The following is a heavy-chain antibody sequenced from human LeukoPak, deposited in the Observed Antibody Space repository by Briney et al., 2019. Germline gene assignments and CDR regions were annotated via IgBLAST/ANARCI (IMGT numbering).Heavy chain of an antibody. CDR3: ARQMYRGDFDY. J-gene: IGHJ4*02. V-gene: IGHV4-59*08. CDR2: IYYSGST. D-gene: IGHD1-1*01. CDR1: GGSISSYY. Sequence: PSETLSLTCTVSGGSISSYYWSWIRQPPGKGLEWIGYIYYSGSTNYNPSLKSRVTISVDTSKNQFSLKLSSVTAANTAVYYCARQMYRGDFDYWGQGTLVTVSS.